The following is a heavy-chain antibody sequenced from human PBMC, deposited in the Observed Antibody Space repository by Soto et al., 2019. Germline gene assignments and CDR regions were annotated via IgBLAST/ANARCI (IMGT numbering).Heavy chain of an antibody. CDR3: ARAQLAGRYFDR. J-gene: IGHJ4*02. CDR2: IYYNGRT. Sequence: QVQLQESGPGLVKPSQTLSLTCSVSGDSISSGGSYWSWIRQHPGKGLEWIGYIYYNGRTYYNPSLMSRLHMSVDTSKNQFSLRLNSVTAADTAVYSCARAQLAGRYFDRWGQGTLVTVSS. CDR1: GDSISSGGSY. D-gene: IGHD6-6*01. V-gene: IGHV4-31*03.